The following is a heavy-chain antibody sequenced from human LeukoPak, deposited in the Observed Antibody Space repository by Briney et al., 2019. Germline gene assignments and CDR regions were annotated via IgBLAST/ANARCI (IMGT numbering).Heavy chain of an antibody. CDR2: INPNSGGT. V-gene: IGHV1-2*02. Sequence: ASVKVSCKASGYTFTCYYMHWVRQAPGQGLEWMGWINPNSGGTNYAQKFQDRVTMTRDTSISTAYMELSRLRSDDTAVYYCARGHIAARLLSSIWGQGTLVTVSS. CDR3: ARGHIAARLLSSI. CDR1: GYTFTCYY. D-gene: IGHD6-6*01. J-gene: IGHJ4*02.